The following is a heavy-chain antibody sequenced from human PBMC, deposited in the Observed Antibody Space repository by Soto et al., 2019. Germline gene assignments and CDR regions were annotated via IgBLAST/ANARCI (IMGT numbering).Heavy chain of an antibody. J-gene: IGHJ4*02. CDR1: GFTFSSYG. D-gene: IGHD3-9*01. CDR3: ARSYYDILTGYWFDY. CDR2: ISSSSSYI. Sequence: GGSLRLSCAASGFTFSSYGVNWVRQAPGKGLEWVSSISSSSSYIYYADSVKGRFTISRDNAKNSLYLQMNSLRAEDTAVYYCARSYYDILTGYWFDYWGQGTLVTVSS. V-gene: IGHV3-21*01.